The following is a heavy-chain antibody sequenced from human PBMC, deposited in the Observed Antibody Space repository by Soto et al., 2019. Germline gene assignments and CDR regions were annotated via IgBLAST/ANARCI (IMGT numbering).Heavy chain of an antibody. Sequence: ASVKVSCKASGYTFTSYGISWVRQAPGQGLEWMGWISAYDGNTNYAQKLQGRVTMTTDTSTSTAYMELRSLRSDDTAVYYCARANYDFWSGYYNYYYYGMDVWGQGTTVTVSS. CDR2: ISAYDGNT. CDR1: GYTFTSYG. CDR3: ARANYDFWSGYYNYYYYGMDV. D-gene: IGHD3-3*01. V-gene: IGHV1-18*04. J-gene: IGHJ6*02.